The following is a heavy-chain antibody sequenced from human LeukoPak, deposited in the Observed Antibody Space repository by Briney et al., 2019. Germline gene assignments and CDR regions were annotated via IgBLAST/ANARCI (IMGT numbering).Heavy chain of an antibody. V-gene: IGHV1-2*04. CDR2: TNPNSGGT. Sequence: GASVKVSCKASGYTFTGYYMHWVRQAPGQGLEWMGWTNPNSGGTNYAQKFQGWVTMTRDTSISTAYMELSRLRSDDTAVYYCARDQGLAAPVAYGMDVWGKGTTVTVSS. J-gene: IGHJ6*04. CDR3: ARDQGLAAPVAYGMDV. D-gene: IGHD2-15*01. CDR1: GYTFTGYY.